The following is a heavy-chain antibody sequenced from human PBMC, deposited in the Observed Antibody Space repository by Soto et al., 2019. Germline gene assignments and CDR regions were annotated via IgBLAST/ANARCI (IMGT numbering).Heavy chain of an antibody. V-gene: IGHV3-23*01. CDR3: AKVMVKNWFDP. CDR1: GFTFSTFA. D-gene: IGHD5-18*01. CDR2: ISGSGDDT. Sequence: GGSLRLSCAASGFTFSTFALSWVRQAPGKGLEWVSAISGSGDDTYYADSVKGRFTISRDNSKNTLYLQMNSLRADDTAVYYCAKVMVKNWFDPWGQGTLVTVSS. J-gene: IGHJ5*02.